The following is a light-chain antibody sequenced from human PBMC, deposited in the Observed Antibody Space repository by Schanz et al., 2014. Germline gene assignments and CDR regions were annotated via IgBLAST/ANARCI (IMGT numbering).Light chain of an antibody. V-gene: IGKV3D-15*02. Sequence: EIVMAQSPATLSVSPGERATLSCRASQSVNSNLAWYQQKPGQSPRVVIYGASTRAPETPARFSGSGSGTEFTLTISSLQSEDFAVYYCQQYGSSPLFTFGPGTKVDIK. CDR1: QSVNSN. CDR3: QQYGSSPLFT. J-gene: IGKJ3*01. CDR2: GAS.